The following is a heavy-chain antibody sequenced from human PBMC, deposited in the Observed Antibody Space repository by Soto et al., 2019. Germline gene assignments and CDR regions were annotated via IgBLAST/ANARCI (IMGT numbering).Heavy chain of an antibody. CDR2: ISSSGSTI. J-gene: IGHJ6*02. CDR3: ASAWLPSYYYYYGMDV. CDR1: GFTFSDYY. V-gene: IGHV3-11*01. D-gene: IGHD5-12*01. Sequence: QVQLVESGGGLVKPGGSLRLSCAASGFTFSDYYMSWIRQAPGKGLEWVSYISSSGSTIYYADSVKGRFTISRDNAKNSLYLQMNSLRAEDTAVYYCASAWLPSYYYYYGMDVWGQGTTVTVSS.